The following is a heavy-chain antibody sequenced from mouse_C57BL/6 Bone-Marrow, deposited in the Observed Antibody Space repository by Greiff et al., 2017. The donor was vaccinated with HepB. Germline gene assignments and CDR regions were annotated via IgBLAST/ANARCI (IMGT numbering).Heavy chain of an antibody. D-gene: IGHD1-1*01. J-gene: IGHJ4*01. CDR3: VSHYDSSYGYAMDY. CDR1: GFTFNTYA. CDR2: IRSKSSNFVT. V-gene: IGHV10-3*01. Sequence: EVQGVESGGGLVQPKGSLKLSCAVSGFTFNTYAMHWVRQVPGKGLEWVARIRSKSSNFVTYYADSVKDSLTISGDDSQSMLYLQMNNLKTEDTAMYYCVSHYDSSYGYAMDYWGQGTSVTVSS.